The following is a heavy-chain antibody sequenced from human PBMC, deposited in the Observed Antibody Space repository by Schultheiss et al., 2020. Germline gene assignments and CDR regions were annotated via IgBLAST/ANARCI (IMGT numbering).Heavy chain of an antibody. CDR1: GFTFSSYG. CDR2: ISSSSSYI. D-gene: IGHD6-19*01. CDR3: ARVAVAGSGSSADYFDY. J-gene: IGHJ4*02. V-gene: IGHV3-21*01. Sequence: GGSLRLSCAASGFTFSSYGMHWVRQAPGKGLEWVSSISSSSSYIYYADSVKGRFTISRDNSKSTLHLQMNSLRVEDTAVYYCARVAVAGSGSSADYFDYWGQGPRVNVSS.